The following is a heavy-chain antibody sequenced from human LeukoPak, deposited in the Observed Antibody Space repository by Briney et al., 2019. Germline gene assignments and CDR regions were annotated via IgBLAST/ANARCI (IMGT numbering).Heavy chain of an antibody. CDR1: GFTFSSYS. CDR3: ARAQYYYGSRYGMGV. D-gene: IGHD3-10*01. CDR2: ISSSSSYI. V-gene: IGHV3-21*01. J-gene: IGHJ6*02. Sequence: GGSLRLSCAASGFTFSSYSMNWVRQAPGKGLEWVSSISSSSSYIYYADSVKGRFTISRDNAKNSLYLQMNSLRAEDTAVYYCARAQYYYGSRYGMGVWGQGTTVTVSS.